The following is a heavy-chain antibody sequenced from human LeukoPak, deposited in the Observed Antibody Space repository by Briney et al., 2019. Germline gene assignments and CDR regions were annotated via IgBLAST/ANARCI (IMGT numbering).Heavy chain of an antibody. J-gene: IGHJ3*02. CDR1: GGSISSYY. V-gene: IGHV4-59*01. Sequence: PSETLSLTCTVSGGSISSYYWSWIRQPPGKGLEWIGYIYYSGSTNYNPSLKSRVTISVDTSKSQFSLKLSSVTAADTAVYYCARDLWNGSRDAFDIWGQGTMVTVSS. D-gene: IGHD1-1*01. CDR2: IYYSGST. CDR3: ARDLWNGSRDAFDI.